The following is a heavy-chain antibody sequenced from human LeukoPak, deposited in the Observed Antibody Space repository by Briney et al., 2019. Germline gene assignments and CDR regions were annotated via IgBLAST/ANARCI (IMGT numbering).Heavy chain of an antibody. D-gene: IGHD6-13*01. CDR1: GGSISSYY. Sequence: SETLSLTCTVSGGSISSYYWSWIRQPPGKGLEWIGYIYYSGSTNYNPSLKSRVTISVDTSKNQFSLKLSSVTAADTAVYYCARAGGVAAAGRYYFDYWGQGTLVTVSS. J-gene: IGHJ4*02. CDR2: IYYSGST. CDR3: ARAGGVAAAGRYYFDY. V-gene: IGHV4-59*01.